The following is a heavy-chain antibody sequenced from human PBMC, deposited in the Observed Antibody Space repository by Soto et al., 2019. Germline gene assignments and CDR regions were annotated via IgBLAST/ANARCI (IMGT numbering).Heavy chain of an antibody. D-gene: IGHD2-8*01. CDR1: GFTFSSSW. Sequence: GGSLRLSCAASGFTFSSSWMSWVRQAPGKGLEWVANIKEDGSEKYYVDSVKGRFTISRDNAKNSLYLQMNSLRAEDTAVYYCARPRGSWCFDYWGQGTLVTVSS. CDR2: IKEDGSEK. CDR3: ARPRGSWCFDY. J-gene: IGHJ4*02. V-gene: IGHV3-7*01.